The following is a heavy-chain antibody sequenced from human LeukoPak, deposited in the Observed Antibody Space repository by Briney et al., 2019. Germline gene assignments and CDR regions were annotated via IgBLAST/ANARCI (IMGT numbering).Heavy chain of an antibody. Sequence: ASVKVSCTASGYTFTSYGISWVRQAPGQGLEWMGWISAYNGNTNYAQKLQGRVTMTTDTSTSTAYVELRSLRSDDTAVYYCARDREYCTNGVCYINAFDIWGQGTMVTVSS. CDR3: ARDREYCTNGVCYINAFDI. D-gene: IGHD2-8*01. J-gene: IGHJ3*02. V-gene: IGHV1-18*01. CDR1: GYTFTSYG. CDR2: ISAYNGNT.